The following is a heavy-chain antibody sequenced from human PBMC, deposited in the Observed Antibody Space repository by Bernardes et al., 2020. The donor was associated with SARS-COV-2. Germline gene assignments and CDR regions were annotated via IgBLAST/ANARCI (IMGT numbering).Heavy chain of an antibody. Sequence: ASVKVSCKASGYTLSELAIHWVRQAPEKGLVWMGGVDPADDKKSYAQKFQDRVTITRDTSASTAYMELSSLRFEDTAVYYCVRDPPADILTRPPDYWGQGTLVTVSS. CDR2: VDPADDKK. D-gene: IGHD3-9*01. CDR1: GYTLSELA. CDR3: VRDPPADILTRPPDY. J-gene: IGHJ4*02. V-gene: IGHV1-24*01.